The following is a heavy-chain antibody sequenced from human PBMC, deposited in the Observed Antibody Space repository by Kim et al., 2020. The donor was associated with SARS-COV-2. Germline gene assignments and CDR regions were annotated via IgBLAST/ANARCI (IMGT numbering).Heavy chain of an antibody. J-gene: IGHJ4*02. Sequence: GGSLRLSCAASGFTFSSYAMHWVRQAPGKGLEWVAVISYDGSNKYYADSVKGRFTISRDNSKNTLYLQMNILRAEDTAVYYCPVDIVGATGGGKWGQGTLVTVSS. CDR2: ISYDGSNK. D-gene: IGHD1-26*01. CDR3: PVDIVGATGGGK. V-gene: IGHV3-30-3*01. CDR1: GFTFSSYA.